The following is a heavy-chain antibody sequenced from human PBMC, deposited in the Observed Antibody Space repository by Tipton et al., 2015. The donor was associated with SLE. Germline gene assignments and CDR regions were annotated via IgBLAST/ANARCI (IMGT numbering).Heavy chain of an antibody. J-gene: IGHJ4*02. V-gene: IGHV4-39*07. CDR3: ARRRFQSASDY. CDR1: GASISAGGYY. CDR2: VYYSGRT. Sequence: GSLRLSCTVSGASISAGGYYWSWIHQSPGKGLEWIGSVYYSGRTDYNPSLKSRVTMSVDTSMNQFSLKLSSVTAADTAVYYCARRRFQSASDYWGQGTLVSVSS. D-gene: IGHD2-21*01.